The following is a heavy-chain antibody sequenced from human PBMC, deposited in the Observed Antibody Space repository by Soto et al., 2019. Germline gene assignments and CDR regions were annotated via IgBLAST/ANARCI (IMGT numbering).Heavy chain of an antibody. J-gene: IGHJ4*02. CDR2: INPNSGGT. V-gene: IGHV1-2*02. CDR3: ATDQENYYQSSGYYYAY. Sequence: QVQLVQSGAEVKKPGASVKVSCKGSGYTFTGYYIHWVRQAPGQGLEWMGYINPNSGGTNYAQKFQGRVTMTRDTSISTVYMELSRLRSHDTAVYWCATDQENYYQSSGYYYAYWGQGTLVTVSS. D-gene: IGHD3-22*01. CDR1: GYTFTGYY.